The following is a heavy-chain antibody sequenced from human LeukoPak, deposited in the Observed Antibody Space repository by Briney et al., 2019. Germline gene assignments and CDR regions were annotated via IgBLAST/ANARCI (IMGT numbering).Heavy chain of an antibody. D-gene: IGHD6-19*01. Sequence: GGSLRLSCAASRFTFSDYYMSWIRQAPGKGLEWVSYISSTSTYTNYADSVKGRFTISRDNAKNSLYLQMSSLRAEDTAVYYCAREYRFSGGWYTWFDSWGQGTLVTVSS. CDR2: ISSTSTYT. V-gene: IGHV3-11*06. CDR1: RFTFSDYY. CDR3: AREYRFSGGWYTWFDS. J-gene: IGHJ5*01.